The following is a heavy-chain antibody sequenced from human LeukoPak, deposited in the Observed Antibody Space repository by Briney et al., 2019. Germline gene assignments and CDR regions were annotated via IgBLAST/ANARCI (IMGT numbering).Heavy chain of an antibody. CDR2: IYQSGST. D-gene: IGHD4-23*01. J-gene: IGHJ5*02. V-gene: IGHV4-30-2*01. Sequence: SQTLSLTCAVSGDPINNGAYSWSWIRQPPGKGLEWVGYIYQSGSTYYNPSLKSRVTISVDTSKNQFSLKLTSVTAADTAVYYCARVPLDYGGPAWNWFDPWGQGTLVTVSS. CDR3: ARVPLDYGGPAWNWFDP. CDR1: GDPINNGAYS.